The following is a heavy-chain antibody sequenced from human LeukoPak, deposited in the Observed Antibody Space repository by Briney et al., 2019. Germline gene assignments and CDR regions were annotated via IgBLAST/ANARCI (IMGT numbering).Heavy chain of an antibody. J-gene: IGHJ4*02. CDR1: GFTFSSYW. CDR2: IDTDGSTT. CDR3: ARGHYYDNQPFFDY. D-gene: IGHD3-22*01. Sequence: GGSLRLSCAASGFTFSSYWMHWARQAPGKGLVWVSRIDTDGSTTSYADSVKGRFTISRDNAKNTLSLQMNSLRAEDTAVYYCARGHYYDNQPFFDYWGQGTLVTVSS. V-gene: IGHV3-74*01.